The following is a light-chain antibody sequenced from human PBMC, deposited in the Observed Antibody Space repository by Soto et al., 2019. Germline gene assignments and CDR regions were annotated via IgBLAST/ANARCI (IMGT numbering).Light chain of an antibody. V-gene: IGKV1-39*01. CDR1: QSVSTY. J-gene: IGKJ1*01. CDR3: QQSYGIPRT. CDR2: AAS. Sequence: DIQMTQSPSSLSASVGDRVTITCRASQSVSTYFNWYQQKPGKAPNLLISAASNVLSGVPSRFSGTGSGTDFTLTISSLQPEDSATYYCQQSYGIPRTFGQGTTVEIK.